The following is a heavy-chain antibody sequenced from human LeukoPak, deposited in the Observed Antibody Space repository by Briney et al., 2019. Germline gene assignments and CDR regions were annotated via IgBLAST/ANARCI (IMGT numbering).Heavy chain of an antibody. CDR1: GGSISSSSYY. J-gene: IGHJ4*02. D-gene: IGHD6-13*01. Sequence: PSETLSLTCTVSGGSISSSSYYWGWIRQPPGKGLEWIGSIYYSGSTYYNPSLKSRVTISVDTSKNQFSLKLSSVTAADTAVYYCAGIAAATFDYCGQGTLVTVSS. CDR3: AGIAAATFDY. V-gene: IGHV4-39*07. CDR2: IYYSGST.